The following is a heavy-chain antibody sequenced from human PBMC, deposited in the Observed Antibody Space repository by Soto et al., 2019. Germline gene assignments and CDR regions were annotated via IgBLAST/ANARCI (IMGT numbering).Heavy chain of an antibody. D-gene: IGHD2-2*01. CDR2: IYYTGKT. CDR1: GDYIHVGGYY. CDR3: GRDLTSDANCIDP. J-gene: IGHJ5*02. Sequence: SETLSLTCSVSGDYIHVGGYYWTWIRQRPGKGLEWMGYIYYTGKTYYNPSLESRLTMSVDRSKNQFSLRLTSVTAADTAVYFCGRDLTSDANCIDPWGQGTLVTVSS. V-gene: IGHV4-30-4*01.